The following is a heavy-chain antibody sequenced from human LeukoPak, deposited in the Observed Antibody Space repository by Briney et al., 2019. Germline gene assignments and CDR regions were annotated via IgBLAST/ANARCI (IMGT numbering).Heavy chain of an antibody. D-gene: IGHD3-16*01. CDR2: IIPIFGTA. J-gene: IGHJ6*03. V-gene: IGHV1-69*05. Sequence: SVKVSCKASGGTFSSYAVSWVRQAPGQGLEWMGGIIPIFGTANYAQKFQGRVTITTDESTSTAYMELSSLRSEDTAVYYCASPGPLLGHYYYYYMDVWGKGTTVTVSS. CDR3: ASPGPLLGHYYYYYMDV. CDR1: GGTFSSYA.